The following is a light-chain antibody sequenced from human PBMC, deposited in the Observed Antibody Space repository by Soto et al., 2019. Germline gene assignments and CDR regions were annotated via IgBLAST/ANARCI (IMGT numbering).Light chain of an antibody. Sequence: EVVLTQSPGTLSLSPGERATLSCRASPSVSGSCLAWYQQKPGQAPRLLVYGASNRATGIPDRFSGSGSGTDFSLTISRLQPEDFAVYSCQQYGDSPPTFGQGTKVDNK. V-gene: IGKV3-20*01. CDR3: QQYGDSPPT. CDR2: GAS. CDR1: PSVSGSC. J-gene: IGKJ1*01.